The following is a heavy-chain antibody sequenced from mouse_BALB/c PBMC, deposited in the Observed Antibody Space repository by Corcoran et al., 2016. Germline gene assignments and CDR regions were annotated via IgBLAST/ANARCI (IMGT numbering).Heavy chain of an antibody. J-gene: IGHJ2*01. Sequence: VQLQQSGAVLVTPGASVKLSCTSSGFNIKDSYMHWVKQRPEQGLEWIGRIDPANGNTKYDPRFQGKATITADTSSNTAYLQLSSLTSEDTAVYYCARATATTCWGQGTTLTVSS. CDR3: ARATATTC. CDR1: GFNIKDSY. D-gene: IGHD1-2*01. CDR2: IDPANGNT. V-gene: IGHV14-3*02.